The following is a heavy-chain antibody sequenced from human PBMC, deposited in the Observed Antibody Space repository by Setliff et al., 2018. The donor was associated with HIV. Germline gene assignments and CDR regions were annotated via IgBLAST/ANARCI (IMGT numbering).Heavy chain of an antibody. D-gene: IGHD1-7*01. Sequence: GGSLRLSCAASGFTFSTYSMNWVRQAPGKGLEWVSTISSSSSYIYYADSVKGRFTISRDNAKNSLYLQMNSLRAEDTAVYYCARARTGTTHYWGQGTLVTVSS. CDR3: ARARTGTTHY. J-gene: IGHJ4*02. CDR1: GFTFSTYS. V-gene: IGHV3-21*01. CDR2: ISSSSSYI.